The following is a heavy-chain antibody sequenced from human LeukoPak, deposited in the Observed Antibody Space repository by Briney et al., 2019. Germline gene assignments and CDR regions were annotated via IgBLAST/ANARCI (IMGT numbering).Heavy chain of an antibody. Sequence: GASVKVSCKTSRGSFCSYAITWVRQAPGQGLEWMGRIIPIFGTTTYAQKFQGRVTITADMGSSTAYLEQTRLTSEDTALYFFAKLGEIRQDYYIDLWGNGTTVTVSS. V-gene: IGHV1-69*06. CDR2: IIPIFGTT. D-gene: IGHD1-7*01. CDR1: RGSFCSYA. J-gene: IGHJ6*03. CDR3: AKLGEIRQDYYIDL.